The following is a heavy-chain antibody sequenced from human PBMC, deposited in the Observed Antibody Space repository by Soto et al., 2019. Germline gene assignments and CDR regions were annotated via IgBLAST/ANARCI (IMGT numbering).Heavy chain of an antibody. Sequence: GASVKVSCKASGYTFTSYAMNWVRQAPGQGLEWMGWINTNTGNPTYAQGFTRRFVFSLDISVSTAYLQICSLKAEDTAVYYCARDTFQKEKDVPYYYDSSGYYYDGPNWFDPWGQGTLVTVSS. CDR1: GYTFTSYA. CDR2: INTNTGNP. D-gene: IGHD3-22*01. J-gene: IGHJ5*02. CDR3: ARDTFQKEKDVPYYYDSSGYYYDGPNWFDP. V-gene: IGHV7-4-1*01.